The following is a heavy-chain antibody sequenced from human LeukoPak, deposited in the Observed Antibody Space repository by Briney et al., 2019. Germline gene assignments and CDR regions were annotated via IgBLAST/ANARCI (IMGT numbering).Heavy chain of an antibody. CDR3: AKDHCSSTSCYLFDY. V-gene: IGHV3-30*02. Sequence: PGGSLRLSCAASGFTFSSYGMHWVRQAPGKGLEWVAFIRYDGSNKYYADSVKGRFTISGDNSKNTLYLLMNSLRAEDTAVYYCAKDHCSSTSCYLFDYWGQGTLVTVSS. D-gene: IGHD2-2*01. CDR2: IRYDGSNK. CDR1: GFTFSSYG. J-gene: IGHJ4*02.